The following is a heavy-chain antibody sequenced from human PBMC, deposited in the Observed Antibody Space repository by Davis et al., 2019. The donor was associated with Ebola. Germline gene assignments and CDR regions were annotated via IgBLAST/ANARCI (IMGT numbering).Heavy chain of an antibody. CDR3: ARDSDDYCFDY. J-gene: IGHJ4*02. Sequence: PGGSLRLSCAASGFTFSSYSMNWVRQAPGKGLEWVSYISSSSYTNYADSVKGRFTISRDNAKNSLYLQMNSLRPEDTAVYYCARDSDDYCFDYWGQGTLVTVSS. D-gene: IGHD2-21*02. CDR1: GFTFSSYS. CDR2: ISSSSYT. V-gene: IGHV3-21*05.